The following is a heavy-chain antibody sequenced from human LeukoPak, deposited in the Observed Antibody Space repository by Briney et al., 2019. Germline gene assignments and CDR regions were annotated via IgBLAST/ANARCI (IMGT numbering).Heavy chain of an antibody. J-gene: IGHJ4*02. Sequence: PGGSLRLSCAASGFTFNNYWMSWVRQAPRKGLEWLANIKEDGSRKYHVGSVKGRFTISRDNSKNTLYLQMNSLRAEDTAVYYCARQSSSWYWGQGTLVTVSS. V-gene: IGHV3-7*03. CDR2: IKEDGSRK. CDR3: ARQSSSWY. D-gene: IGHD6-13*01. CDR1: GFTFNNYW.